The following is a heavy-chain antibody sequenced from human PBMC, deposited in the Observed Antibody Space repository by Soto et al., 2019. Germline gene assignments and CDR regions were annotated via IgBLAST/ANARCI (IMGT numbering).Heavy chain of an antibody. CDR1: GFTFSSYA. J-gene: IGHJ5*02. CDR3: ANPNARVLVNNWFDP. D-gene: IGHD3-9*01. CDR2: ISGSGGST. Sequence: EVQLLESGGGLVQPGGSLRLSCAASGFTFSSYAMSWVRQAPGKGLEWVSAISGSGGSTYYADSVKGRFTISRDNSKNTLYLQMNSLRAEDTAVYYCANPNARVLVNNWFDPWGQGTLVTVSS. V-gene: IGHV3-23*01.